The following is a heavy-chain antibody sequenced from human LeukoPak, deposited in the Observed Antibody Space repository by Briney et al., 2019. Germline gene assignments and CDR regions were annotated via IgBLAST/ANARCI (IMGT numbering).Heavy chain of an antibody. J-gene: IGHJ4*02. CDR1: GFTFGDYA. Sequence: PGGSLRLSCTASGFTFGDYAMSWVRQAPGKGLEWVGFIRSKAYGGTTEYAASVKGRFTISRDDSKSVAYLQMNSLKTEDTAVYYCTRDDYGGNFLYWGQGTLVTVSS. CDR2: IRSKAYGGTT. D-gene: IGHD4-23*01. CDR3: TRDDYGGNFLY. V-gene: IGHV3-49*04.